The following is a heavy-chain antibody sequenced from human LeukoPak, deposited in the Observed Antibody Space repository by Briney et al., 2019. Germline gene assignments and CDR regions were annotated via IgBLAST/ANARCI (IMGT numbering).Heavy chain of an antibody. CDR1: GGSISSYY. D-gene: IGHD5-12*01. CDR2: IYTSGST. V-gene: IGHV4-4*07. CDR3: AREGGYGPPDAFDI. J-gene: IGHJ3*02. Sequence: SETLSLTCTVSGGSISSYYWSWIRQPAGKGLEWIGRIYTSGSTNYNPSLKSRVTMSVDTSKNQFSLKLSSVTAADTAVYYCAREGGYGPPDAFDIWGQGTMVTVSS.